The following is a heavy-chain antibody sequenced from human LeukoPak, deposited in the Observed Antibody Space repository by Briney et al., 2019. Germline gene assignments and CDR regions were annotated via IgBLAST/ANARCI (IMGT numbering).Heavy chain of an antibody. CDR1: GSSFSKYG. CDR2: IWYEGHNK. D-gene: IGHD2-21*01. CDR3: AREWGLIAVAGGPGY. Sequence: GGSLRLSCVASGSSFSKYGMHWVRQAPGKGLEGVAIIWYEGHNKYYADSVKGRFTISRDNSKNTLFLEMNDLKAEDTAVYYCAREWGLIAVAGGPGYWGQGTLVTVSS. J-gene: IGHJ4*02. V-gene: IGHV3-33*01.